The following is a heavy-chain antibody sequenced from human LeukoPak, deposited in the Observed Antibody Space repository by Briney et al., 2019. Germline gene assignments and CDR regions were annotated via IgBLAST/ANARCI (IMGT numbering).Heavy chain of an antibody. V-gene: IGHV1-69*01. CDR3: ARDRRVGATVD. CDR2: IIPIFGTA. J-gene: IGHJ4*02. Sequence: ASVRVSCKASGGTFSSYAISWVRQAPGQGLEWMGGIIPIFGTANYAQKFQGRVTITADESTSTAYMELSSLRSEDTAVYYCARDRRVGATVDWGQGTLVTVSS. D-gene: IGHD1-26*01. CDR1: GGTFSSYA.